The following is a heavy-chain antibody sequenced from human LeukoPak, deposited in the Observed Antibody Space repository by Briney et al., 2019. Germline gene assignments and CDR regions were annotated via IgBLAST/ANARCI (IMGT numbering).Heavy chain of an antibody. J-gene: IGHJ4*02. CDR3: ARDRGSYSRVGY. Sequence: SETLSLTCAVYGGSFSGYYWSWIRQPPGKGLEWIGSIYYSGSTYYNPSLKSRVTISVDTSKNQFSLKLSSVTAADTAVYYCARDRGSYSRVGYWGQGTLVTVSS. CDR2: IYYSGST. CDR1: GGSFSGYY. D-gene: IGHD6-13*01. V-gene: IGHV4-34*01.